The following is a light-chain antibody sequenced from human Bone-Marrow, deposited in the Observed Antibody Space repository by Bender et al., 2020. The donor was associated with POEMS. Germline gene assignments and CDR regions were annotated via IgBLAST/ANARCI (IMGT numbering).Light chain of an antibody. Sequence: QSVLTQPPSVSGSPGQSVTISCTGTSSDVGRYNFVSWYQQHPGKAPKVLIYDVSERPSGVSHRFSGSKSGNTASLTISGLQAEDEADYYCCSYAGSSTWVFGGGTKLTVL. CDR3: CSYAGSSTWV. CDR2: DVS. CDR1: SSDVGRYNF. J-gene: IGLJ3*02. V-gene: IGLV2-23*02.